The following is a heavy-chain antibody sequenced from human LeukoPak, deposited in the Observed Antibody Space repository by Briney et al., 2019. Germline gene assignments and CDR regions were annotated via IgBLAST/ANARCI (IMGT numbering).Heavy chain of an antibody. CDR3: ASSGSHSPFDY. CDR1: GGSVSSGSYY. Sequence: SETLSLTCSVSGGSVSSGSYYWSWIRQPPGKGLEWIGYIHYSGSTNYNPSLKSRVTISVDTSKNQFSLKLSSVTAADTAVYYCASSGSHSPFDYWGQGTLVTVSS. J-gene: IGHJ4*02. V-gene: IGHV4-61*01. D-gene: IGHD1-26*01. CDR2: IHYSGST.